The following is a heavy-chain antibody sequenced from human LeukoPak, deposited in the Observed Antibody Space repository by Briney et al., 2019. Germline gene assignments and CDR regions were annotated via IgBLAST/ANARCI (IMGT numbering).Heavy chain of an antibody. CDR3: ARDLSYSSGSYDY. Sequence: GGSLRLSCAASGFTFSSYGMNWVRQAPGKGLEWVSSISSSSSYIYYADSVKGRFTISRDNAKNSLYLQMNSLRAADTAVYYCARDLSYSSGSYDYWGQGTLVTVSS. V-gene: IGHV3-21*01. J-gene: IGHJ4*02. CDR1: GFTFSSYG. CDR2: ISSSSSYI. D-gene: IGHD6-19*01.